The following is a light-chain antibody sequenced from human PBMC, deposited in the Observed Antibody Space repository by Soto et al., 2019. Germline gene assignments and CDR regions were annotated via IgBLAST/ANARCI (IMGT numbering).Light chain of an antibody. J-gene: IGLJ1*01. V-gene: IGLV2-14*01. Sequence: QSALTQPASVSGSPGQSITISCTGTSSDVGGYNYVSWYQQHPGKAPKLMIYEVSNRPSGVSNRFSGSKSGNTASLTISGLQAEVEADYYCSLYTSSSTYVFGTGTKLTVL. CDR3: SLYTSSSTYV. CDR2: EVS. CDR1: SSDVGGYNY.